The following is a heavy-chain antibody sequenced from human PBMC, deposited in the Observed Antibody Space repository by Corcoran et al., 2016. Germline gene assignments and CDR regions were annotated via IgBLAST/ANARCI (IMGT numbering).Heavy chain of an antibody. CDR1: GYTFTGYY. D-gene: IGHD5-18*01. CDR2: INPNSGGT. Sequence: QVQMVQSGAEVKKPGASVKVSCKASGYTFTGYYMHWVRQAPGQGHEWMGWINPNSGGTNYAQKFQGRVTMTRDTSISTAYMELSRLRSDDTAVYYCAARGWLEYYYYGMDVWGQGTTVTVSS. V-gene: IGHV1-2*02. CDR3: AARGWLEYYYYGMDV. J-gene: IGHJ6*02.